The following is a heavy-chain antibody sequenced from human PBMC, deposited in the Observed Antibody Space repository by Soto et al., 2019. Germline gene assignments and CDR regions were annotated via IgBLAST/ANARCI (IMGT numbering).Heavy chain of an antibody. D-gene: IGHD6-13*01. V-gene: IGHV1-2*04. CDR3: ARSIAAAWSPHFDY. CDR2: INPNSGGT. J-gene: IGHJ4*02. CDR1: GYTFTGYY. Sequence: ASVKVCCKASGYTFTGYYMHWVRQAPGQGLEWMGWINPNSGGTNYAQKFQGWVTMTRDTSISTAYMELSRLRSDDTAVYYCARSIAAAWSPHFDYWGQGTLVNVSS.